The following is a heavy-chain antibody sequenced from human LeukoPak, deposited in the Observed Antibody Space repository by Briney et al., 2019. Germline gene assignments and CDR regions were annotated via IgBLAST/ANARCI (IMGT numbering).Heavy chain of an antibody. CDR3: ARGTWPFDY. CDR2: ISSSSSYI. CDR1: GFTFSSYS. Sequence: PGGSLRLSCAASGFTFSSYSMNWVRQAPGKGLEWVSSISSSSSYIYHADSVKGRFTISRDNAKNSLYLQMNSLRAEDTVVYYCARGTWPFDYWGQGTLVTVSS. D-gene: IGHD5-12*01. J-gene: IGHJ4*02. V-gene: IGHV3-21*01.